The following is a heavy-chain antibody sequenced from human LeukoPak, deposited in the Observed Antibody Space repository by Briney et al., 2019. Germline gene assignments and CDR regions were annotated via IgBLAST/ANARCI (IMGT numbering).Heavy chain of an antibody. J-gene: IGHJ4*02. D-gene: IGHD2-21*01. CDR1: GFTFSTSA. Sequence: PGKSLRLSCAASGFTFSTSAVHWIPQAPGRGLEWVAVISIDGNNPNYADSVKGRFTISRDNSKNALYLQMTSLKTDDTAVYFCARYLFSDFYFDHWGQGTLVTVSS. CDR2: ISIDGNNP. V-gene: IGHV3-30*01. CDR3: ARYLFSDFYFDH.